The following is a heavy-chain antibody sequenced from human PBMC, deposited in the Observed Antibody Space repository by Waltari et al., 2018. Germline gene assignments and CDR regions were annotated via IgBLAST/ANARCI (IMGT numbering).Heavy chain of an antibody. CDR1: TFSSYE. CDR3: APAHYR. Sequence: TFSSYERNWLRQAPEKGLKWVSNINSNCRTRYYADSVKGRFTISRYNANNSLYLKMNSLRAEDTAVYYCAPAHYRWGQGTLVTVSS. J-gene: IGHJ4*02. D-gene: IGHD1-26*01. CDR2: INSNCRTR. V-gene: IGHV3-48*03.